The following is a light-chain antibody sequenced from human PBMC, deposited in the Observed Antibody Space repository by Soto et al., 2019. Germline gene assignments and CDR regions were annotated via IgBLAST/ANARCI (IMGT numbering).Light chain of an antibody. CDR3: QQYDNLPLT. Sequence: DIQMTQSPSSLPASVGDRVTITCQASQDIKKFLNWYQQKPGKAPKLLIYDASNLETGVPSGFTGRGSETDYTFTSSRLQPEDIATYYCQQYDNLPLTYGGGTKVEIK. V-gene: IGKV1-33*01. CDR2: DAS. J-gene: IGKJ4*01. CDR1: QDIKKF.